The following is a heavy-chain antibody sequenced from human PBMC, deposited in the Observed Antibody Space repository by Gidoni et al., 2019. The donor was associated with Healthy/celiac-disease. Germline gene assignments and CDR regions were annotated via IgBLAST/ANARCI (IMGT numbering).Heavy chain of an antibody. Sequence: QVTLRESGPALVKPTQTLTLTCTFSGFSPRTSGMCINWIRQPPGKALEWLALIAWNDDKYYSTSLKTRLTISKDTSKNQVVLTMTNMDPVDTATFYCSRTKSRAGYYGMDVWGQGTTVTVSS. V-gene: IGHV2-70*01. CDR2: IAWNDDK. CDR1: GFSPRTSGMC. J-gene: IGHJ6*02. CDR3: SRTKSRAGYYGMDV.